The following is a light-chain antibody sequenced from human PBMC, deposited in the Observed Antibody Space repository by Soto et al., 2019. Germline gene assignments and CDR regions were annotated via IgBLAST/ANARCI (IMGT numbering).Light chain of an antibody. CDR3: SSYTNNNILV. J-gene: IGLJ2*01. Sequence: QSALTQPASVSGSPGQSITISCTGTSSDVGGYNYVSWYQQHPGKAPKLMIYEVSNRPSGVSNRFSGSKSGNTASLTISGLQAEDEADYYCSSYTNNNILVFGGGTKVTVL. CDR1: SSDVGGYNY. CDR2: EVS. V-gene: IGLV2-14*01.